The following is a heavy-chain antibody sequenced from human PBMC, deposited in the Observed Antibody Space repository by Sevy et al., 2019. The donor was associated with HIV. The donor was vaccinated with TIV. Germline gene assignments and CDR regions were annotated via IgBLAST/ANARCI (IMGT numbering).Heavy chain of an antibody. V-gene: IGHV1-69*13. J-gene: IGHJ6*02. CDR1: GGTFSSYA. CDR2: IIPIFGTA. Sequence: ASVKVSCKASGGTFSSYAISWVRQAPGQGLEWMGGIIPIFGTANYAQKFQGRVTITADESTSKAYRELSSLRSEDTAVHYCARGEPSTYYDFWSGYDKYYYYYGMDVWGQGTTVTVSS. D-gene: IGHD3-3*01. CDR3: ARGEPSTYYDFWSGYDKYYYYYGMDV.